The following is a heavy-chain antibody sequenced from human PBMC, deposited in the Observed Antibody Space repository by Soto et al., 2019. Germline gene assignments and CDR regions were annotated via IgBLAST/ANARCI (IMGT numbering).Heavy chain of an antibody. V-gene: IGHV4-59*01. J-gene: IGHJ4*02. D-gene: IGHD5-12*01. CDR1: GGSISSYY. CDR3: ARVRRGYSGYDYFDY. Sequence: SETLSLTCTVSGGSISSYYWSWIRQPPGKGLEWIGYIYYSGSTNYNPSLKSRVTISVDTSKNQFSLKLSSVTAADTAVYYCARVRRGYSGYDYFDYWGQGTLVTV. CDR2: IYYSGST.